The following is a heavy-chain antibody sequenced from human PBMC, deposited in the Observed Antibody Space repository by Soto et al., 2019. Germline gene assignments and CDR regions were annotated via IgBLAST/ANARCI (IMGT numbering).Heavy chain of an antibody. J-gene: IGHJ4*02. CDR2: INAGNGNT. CDR3: ARGSGYYYWDGY. V-gene: IGHV1-3*05. D-gene: IGHD3-22*01. CDR1: GYTFTSYA. Sequence: QVQLVQSGAEEKKPGASVKVSCKASGYTFTSYAMHWVRQAPGQRLEWMGWINAGNGNTKYSQKFQGRVTITRDTSASTAYMELSSLRSEDTAVYYCARGSGYYYWDGYWGQGTLVTVSS.